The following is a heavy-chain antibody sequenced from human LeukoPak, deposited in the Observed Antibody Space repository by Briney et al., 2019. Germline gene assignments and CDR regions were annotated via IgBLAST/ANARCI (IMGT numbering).Heavy chain of an antibody. CDR3: ARGASSSWYSPPFDP. Sequence: GGSLRLSCAASGFTFSSYAMHWVRQAPGKGLEWVSSISSSSSYIYYADSVKGRFTISRDNAKNSLYLQMNSLRAEDTAVYYCARGASSSWYSPPFDPWGQGTLVTVSS. CDR2: ISSSSSYI. V-gene: IGHV3-21*01. D-gene: IGHD6-13*01. CDR1: GFTFSSYA. J-gene: IGHJ5*02.